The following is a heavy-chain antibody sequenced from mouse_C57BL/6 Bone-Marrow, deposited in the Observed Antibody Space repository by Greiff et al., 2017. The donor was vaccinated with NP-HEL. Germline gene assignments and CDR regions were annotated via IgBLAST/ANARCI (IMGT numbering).Heavy chain of an antibody. CDR1: GFTFSSYT. CDR3: ARKGETHFDY. CDR2: ISGGGGKT. J-gene: IGHJ2*01. Sequence: EVKLVESGGGLVKPGGSLKLSCAASGFTFSSYTMSWVRQTPEKRLEWVATISGGGGKTYYPESVKGRFTISRDNAKNTLYLQMSSLRSEDTALYYCARKGETHFDYWGQGTTLTVSS. V-gene: IGHV5-9*01.